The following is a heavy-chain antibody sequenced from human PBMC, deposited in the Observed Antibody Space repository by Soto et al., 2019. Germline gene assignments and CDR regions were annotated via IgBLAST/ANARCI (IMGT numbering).Heavy chain of an antibody. CDR2: IPSSSSTI. Sequence: TGGSLRLSCTASGFTFGDYAITWFRQAPGKGLEWISYIPSSSSTIYYADSVKGRFTISRDNAKNSLYLQMNSLRAEDTAVYYCTREMGAPPARGFDYWGQGALVTVSS. D-gene: IGHD2-8*01. J-gene: IGHJ4*02. V-gene: IGHV3-48*01. CDR3: TREMGAPPARGFDY. CDR1: GFTFGDYA.